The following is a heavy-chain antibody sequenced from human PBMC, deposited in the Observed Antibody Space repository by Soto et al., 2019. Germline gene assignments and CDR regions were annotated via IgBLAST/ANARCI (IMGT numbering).Heavy chain of an antibody. J-gene: IGHJ5*02. Sequence: GGSLRLSCAGSGFAFSTFDIHWVRQAPGKGLEWVSGICTLSDTFYAASVQGRFTISRQNAKNSVYLQMNSLRAGDTAFYYCARGRSFSHDSTPPPMFDPWGQGTLVTVYS. V-gene: IGHV3-13*01. D-gene: IGHD3-16*01. CDR1: GFAFSTFD. CDR2: ICTLSDT. CDR3: ARGRSFSHDSTPPPMFDP.